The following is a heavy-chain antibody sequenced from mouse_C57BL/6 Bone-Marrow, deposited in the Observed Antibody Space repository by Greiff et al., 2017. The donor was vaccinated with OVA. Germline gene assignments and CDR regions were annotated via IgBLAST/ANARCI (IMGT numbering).Heavy chain of an antibody. Sequence: EVQRVESGGGLVQPKGSLKLSCAASGFSFNTYAMNWVRQAPGKGLEWVARIRSKSNNYATYYADSVKDRFTISRDDSESMLYLQMNNLKTEDTAMYYGVRDYGSSLYAMDYWGQGTSVTVSS. D-gene: IGHD1-1*01. CDR1: GFSFNTYA. J-gene: IGHJ4*01. V-gene: IGHV10-1*01. CDR3: VRDYGSSLYAMDY. CDR2: IRSKSNNYAT.